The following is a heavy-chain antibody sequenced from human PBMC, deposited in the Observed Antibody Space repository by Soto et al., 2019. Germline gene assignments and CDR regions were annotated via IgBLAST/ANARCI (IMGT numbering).Heavy chain of an antibody. CDR3: AKDPAVTTTGGEYYFDY. D-gene: IGHD3-10*01. CDR2: ISYDGSNK. CDR1: GFTFSSYG. Sequence: QVQLVESGGGVVQPGRSLRLSCAASGFTFSSYGMHWVRQAPGKGLEWVAVISYDGSNKYYADSVKGRFTISRDNSKNTLYLQMNSLRAEETAVYYCAKDPAVTTTGGEYYFDYWGQGTLVTVSS. V-gene: IGHV3-30*18. J-gene: IGHJ4*02.